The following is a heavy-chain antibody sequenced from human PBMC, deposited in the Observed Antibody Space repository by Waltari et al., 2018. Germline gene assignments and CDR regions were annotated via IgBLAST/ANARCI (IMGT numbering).Heavy chain of an antibody. Sequence: EVQLLESGGGLVQPGGSLRLSCASSGFTVRSHAMHWVRQATGKGLEWVSAISSTGDTYYAASVRGRFTISRENAQRSVYLQMNSLRAGDTALYYCATISSVAIHWGQGTTVTVSS. V-gene: IGHV3-13*01. CDR1: GFTVRSHA. J-gene: IGHJ6*02. CDR2: ISSTGDT. CDR3: ATISSVAIH. D-gene: IGHD2-15*01.